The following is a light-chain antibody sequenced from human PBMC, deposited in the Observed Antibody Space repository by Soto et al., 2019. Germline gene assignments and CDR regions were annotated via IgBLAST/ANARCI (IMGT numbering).Light chain of an antibody. CDR1: SSDVGNYNL. CDR3: SSYTSSSTLV. CDR2: EDT. V-gene: IGLV2-14*02. Sequence: QSVLTQPASVSGSPGQSITISCTGSSSDVGNYNLVSWYQQHPGKAPKLMIYEDTKWPSGVSNRFSGSKSGNTASLTISGLQAEDEADYYCSSYTSSSTLVFGTGTKLTVL. J-gene: IGLJ1*01.